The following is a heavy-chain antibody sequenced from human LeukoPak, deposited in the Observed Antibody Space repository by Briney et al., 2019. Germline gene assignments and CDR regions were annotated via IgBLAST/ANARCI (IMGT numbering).Heavy chain of an antibody. CDR1: GGSISTYY. CDR2: IYYNGAT. Sequence: SETLSLTCTVSGGSISTYYWSWIRQPPGKGLEWIGYIYYNGATDYNPSLKCRVTISVDTSKNEFSLKLSSVTAADTALYYCARRTVTNGWFRIDYWGQGSLVIVSS. J-gene: IGHJ4*02. CDR3: ARRTVTNGWFRIDY. D-gene: IGHD6-19*01. V-gene: IGHV4-59*08.